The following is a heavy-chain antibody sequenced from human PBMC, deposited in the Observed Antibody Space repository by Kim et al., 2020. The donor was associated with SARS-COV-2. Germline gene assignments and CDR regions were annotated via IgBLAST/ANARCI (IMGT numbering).Heavy chain of an antibody. Sequence: NPNSGGTNYAKKFQGRVTMTRETSISTAYMELSRLRSDDTAVYYCARSWDYWGQGTLVTVSS. CDR3: ARSWDY. CDR2: NPNSGGT. J-gene: IGHJ4*02. V-gene: IGHV1-2*02.